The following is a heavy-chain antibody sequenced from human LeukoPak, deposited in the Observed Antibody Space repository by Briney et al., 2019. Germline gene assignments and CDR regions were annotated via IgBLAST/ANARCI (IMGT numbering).Heavy chain of an antibody. J-gene: IGHJ5*02. Sequence: PGGSLRLSCAASGFTFSSYTMHWVRQAPGKGLEWVALASHDGNNKYYADSVKVRFTISRDNSKNSLYLHMNSLRAEDTAIYYCARSLEVQENNWFDPWGQGTLVTVSS. D-gene: IGHD3-3*01. CDR3: ARSLEVQENNWFDP. V-gene: IGHV3-30-3*01. CDR1: GFTFSSYT. CDR2: ASHDGNNK.